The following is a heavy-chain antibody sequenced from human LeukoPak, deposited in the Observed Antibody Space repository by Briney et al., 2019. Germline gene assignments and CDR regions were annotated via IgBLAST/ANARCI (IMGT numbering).Heavy chain of an antibody. CDR2: IYYSGST. CDR1: GGSISRYY. V-gene: IGHV4-59*08. CDR3: ARHGGDLFFDY. Sequence: SETLSLTCTVSGGSISRYYWSWIRQPPGKGLEWIGYIYYSGSTNYNPSLKSRVTISVDTSKNQFSLKLSSVTAADTAVYYCARHGGDLFFDYWGQGTLVTVSS. D-gene: IGHD2-21*02. J-gene: IGHJ4*02.